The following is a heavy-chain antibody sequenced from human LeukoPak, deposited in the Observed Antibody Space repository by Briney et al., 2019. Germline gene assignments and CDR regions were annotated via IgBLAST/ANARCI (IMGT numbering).Heavy chain of an antibody. V-gene: IGHV3-23*01. J-gene: IGHJ6*03. Sequence: GGSLRLSCAASGFTFSSYGMSWVRQAPGKGLEWASAISGSGGSTYYADSVKGRFTISRDNSKNTLYLQMNSLRAEDTAVYYCARYCSGGSCYSGPYYYYMDVWGKGTTVTVSS. CDR2: ISGSGGST. D-gene: IGHD2-15*01. CDR3: ARYCSGGSCYSGPYYYYMDV. CDR1: GFTFSSYG.